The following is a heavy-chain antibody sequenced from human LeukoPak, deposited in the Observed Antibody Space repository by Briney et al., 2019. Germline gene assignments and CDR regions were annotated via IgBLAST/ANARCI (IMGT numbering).Heavy chain of an antibody. CDR2: MNPNSGNT. CDR3: ARVTMVRGVMPYYYYGMDV. D-gene: IGHD3-10*01. V-gene: IGHV1-8*01. CDR1: GYTFTSYD. Sequence: ASVKVSCKASGYTFTSYDINWVRQATGQGLEWMGWMNPNSGNTGYAQKFQGRVTMTRNTSISTAYMELSSLRSEDTAVYYCARVTMVRGVMPYYYYGMDVWGKGTTVTVSS. J-gene: IGHJ6*04.